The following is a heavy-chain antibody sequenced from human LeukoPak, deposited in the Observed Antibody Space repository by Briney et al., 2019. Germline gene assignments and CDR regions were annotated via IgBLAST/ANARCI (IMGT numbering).Heavy chain of an antibody. V-gene: IGHV3-7*01. CDR3: ARVTGVPAAIRGGFDY. CDR1: GFTFSRYW. J-gene: IGHJ4*02. Sequence: PGGSLRLSCAASGFTFSRYWMSWVRQAPGKGLEGVANINQDGSEKYYVGSVKGRFTISRENAKNSLYLQMNSLRAEDTAVYYCARVTGVPAAIRGGFDYWGQGTLVTVSS. D-gene: IGHD2-2*02. CDR2: INQDGSEK.